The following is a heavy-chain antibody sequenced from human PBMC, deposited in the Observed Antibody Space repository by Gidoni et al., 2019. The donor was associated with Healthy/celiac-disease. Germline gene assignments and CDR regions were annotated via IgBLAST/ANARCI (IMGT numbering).Heavy chain of an antibody. Sequence: QITLKESGPTLVKPTQTLTLTCTFSGFSLSTSGVGVGWIRQPPGKALEWLALIYWDDDKRYSPSLTSRLTITKDTSKNQVFLTMTNMDPVDTATYYCAHRSTAVASTEYFQHWGQGTLVTVSS. CDR2: IYWDDDK. CDR1: GFSLSTSGVG. V-gene: IGHV2-5*02. CDR3: AHRSTAVASTEYFQH. J-gene: IGHJ1*01. D-gene: IGHD6-19*01.